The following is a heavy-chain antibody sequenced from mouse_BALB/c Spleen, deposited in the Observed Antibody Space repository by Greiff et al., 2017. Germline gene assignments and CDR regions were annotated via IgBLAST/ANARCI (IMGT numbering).Heavy chain of an antibody. CDR2: INPYNDGT. CDR3: ARVRRLRNWYFDV. J-gene: IGHJ1*01. CDR1: GYTFTSYV. Sequence: VQLQQSGPELVKPGASVKMSCKASGYTFTSYVMHWVKQKPGQGLEWIGYINPYNDGTKYNEKFKGKATLTSDKSSSTAYMELSSLTSEDSAVYYCARVRRLRNWYFDVWGAGTTVTVSS. V-gene: IGHV1-14*01. D-gene: IGHD1-2*01.